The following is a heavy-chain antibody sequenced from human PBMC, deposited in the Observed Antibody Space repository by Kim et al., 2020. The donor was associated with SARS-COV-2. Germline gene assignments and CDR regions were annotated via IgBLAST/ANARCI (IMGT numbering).Heavy chain of an antibody. CDR2: IYYSGRT. CDR3: ARRVPNYDYVWGSYPLVD. CDR1: GGSVSSGSYY. Sequence: SETLSLTCTVSGGSVSSGSYYWSWIRQPPGKGLEWIGYIYYSGRTNYNPSLKSRVTISVDTSKNQFSLKLSSVTAADTAVYYCARRVPNYDYVWGSYPLVDWGQGTTVAISS. V-gene: IGHV4-61*01. D-gene: IGHD3-16*01. J-gene: IGHJ6*02.